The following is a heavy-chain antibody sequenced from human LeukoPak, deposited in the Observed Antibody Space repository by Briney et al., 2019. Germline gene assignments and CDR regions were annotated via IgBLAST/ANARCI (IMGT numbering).Heavy chain of an antibody. CDR2: IYYGGST. J-gene: IGHJ4*02. D-gene: IGHD2-21*01. Sequence: PSGTLSLTCTVSGGSISSSSYYWGWIRQPPGKGLEWIGSIYYGGSTYYNPSLKSRVTISVDTSKNQFSLKLSSVTAADTAVYYCARRGLRPFDYWGQGTLVTVSS. V-gene: IGHV4-39*01. CDR3: ARRGLRPFDY. CDR1: GGSISSSSYY.